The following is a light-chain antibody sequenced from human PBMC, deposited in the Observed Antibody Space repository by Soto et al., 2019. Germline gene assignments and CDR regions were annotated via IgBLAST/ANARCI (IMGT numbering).Light chain of an antibody. CDR2: YVT. Sequence: QSALTQPRSVSGSPGQSVTISCTGTSSDVGGYNYVSWYQQHPGKAPKLIIYYVTERPSGVPDRFSGSKSGNTASLTISGLQAEDEADYYRCSYAGSYILWVFGGGTKLTVL. CDR3: CSYAGSYILWV. CDR1: SSDVGGYNY. V-gene: IGLV2-11*01. J-gene: IGLJ3*02.